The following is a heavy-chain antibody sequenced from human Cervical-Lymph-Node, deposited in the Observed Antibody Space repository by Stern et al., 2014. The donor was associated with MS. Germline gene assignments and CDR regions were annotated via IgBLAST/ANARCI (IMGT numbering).Heavy chain of an antibody. J-gene: IGHJ4*02. V-gene: IGHV4-31*03. CDR3: ARESYDFWSGYYTFDY. CDR1: GATISSRGYN. Sequence: QLQLQESGPGLVKPSHTLSLTCNASGATISSRGYNWSRLTQHPGNGLEWFSNIYDSGSSYYNPSHRSRVTISVDTSKNQFSLKLSSVTAADAAVYYCARESYDFWSGYYTFDYWGQGTLVTVSS. CDR2: IYDSGSS. D-gene: IGHD3-3*01.